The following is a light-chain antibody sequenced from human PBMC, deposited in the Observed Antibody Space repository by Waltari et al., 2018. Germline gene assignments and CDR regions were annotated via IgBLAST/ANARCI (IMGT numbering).Light chain of an antibody. CDR1: SSDVGGYKY. Sequence: QSALTQPRSVSGSPGQSVTIPCTGTSSDVGGYKYVSWSQQHPGKAPKLMIFDVRKRPSGVPDRFSGSKSGSTASLTISGLQAEDEADYYCCSYAGSRWVFGGGTKLTVL. CDR2: DVR. J-gene: IGLJ3*02. V-gene: IGLV2-11*01. CDR3: CSYAGSRWV.